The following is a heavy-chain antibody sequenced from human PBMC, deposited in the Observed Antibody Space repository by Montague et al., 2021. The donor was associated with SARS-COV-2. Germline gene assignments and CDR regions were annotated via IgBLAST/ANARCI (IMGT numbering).Heavy chain of an antibody. CDR1: GFTFSSYA. D-gene: IGHD6-13*01. J-gene: IGHJ4*02. CDR3: AKTRDSLSWSPFDF. Sequence: SLSLSCAASGFTFSSYAMHWFRQAPGKGLEWVAVISYDGSNKYYADSVKGRFTISRDNSKNTLYLQMNSLRAEDTAVYYCAKTRDSLSWSPFDFWGQGALVTVSS. V-gene: IGHV3-30-3*02. CDR2: ISYDGSNK.